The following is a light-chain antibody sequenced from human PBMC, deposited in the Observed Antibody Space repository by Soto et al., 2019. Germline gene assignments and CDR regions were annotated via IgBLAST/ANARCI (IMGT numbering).Light chain of an antibody. CDR1: QGISTW. Sequence: DIPMTQSPSSAPASVGDRVTNTCRASQGISTWLAWYQPQSGKPPNLLLYAAPSLPSGAPPSFSGSGSGTDFTLTVRSPPPEDFPTYYCQEANSCPRTFGGGTKVEIK. V-gene: IGKV1-12*01. CDR3: QEANSCPRT. CDR2: AAP. J-gene: IGKJ4*01.